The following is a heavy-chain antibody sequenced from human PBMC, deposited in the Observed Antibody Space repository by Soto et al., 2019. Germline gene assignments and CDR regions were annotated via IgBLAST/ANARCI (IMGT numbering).Heavy chain of an antibody. D-gene: IGHD6-13*01. Sequence: EVQLVESGGGLVQPGGSLRLSCAASGLTFSNYWMNWVRQAPGKGLEWVANIKQDGREKYYVDSVKGRFTISRDNAKNSLYLQLNSLRAGDTAVYYCARAITAAGSYWGQGTLVTVSS. J-gene: IGHJ4*02. CDR2: IKQDGREK. V-gene: IGHV3-7*04. CDR1: GLTFSNYW. CDR3: ARAITAAGSY.